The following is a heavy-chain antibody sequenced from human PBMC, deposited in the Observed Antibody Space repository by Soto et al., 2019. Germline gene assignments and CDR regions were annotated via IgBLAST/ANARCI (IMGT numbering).Heavy chain of an antibody. Sequence: KTXETLSLTCTVSGCSISTYYWSWIRQPPGKGLEWIGYIYYSGSTSYNPSLKSRVTISVDTSKNQFSLKLRSVTAADTAVYYCASDRSSGWDQGYGMDVWGQGTTVTVSS. J-gene: IGHJ6*02. D-gene: IGHD6-19*01. CDR1: GCSISTYY. CDR3: ASDRSSGWDQGYGMDV. V-gene: IGHV4-59*01. CDR2: IYYSGST.